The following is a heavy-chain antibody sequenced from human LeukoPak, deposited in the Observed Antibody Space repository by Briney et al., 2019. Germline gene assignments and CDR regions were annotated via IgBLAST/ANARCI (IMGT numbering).Heavy chain of an antibody. CDR2: ISSSSSSI. J-gene: IGHJ4*02. D-gene: IGHD3-16*02. Sequence: GGSLRLSCAASGFTFSSYGMNWVRQAPGKGLEWVSSISSSSSSIYYADSVKGRFTISRDNAKNSLYLQMNSLRAEDTAVYYCARTTYDYVWGSYPPDYWGQGTLVTVSS. CDR3: ARTTYDYVWGSYPPDY. CDR1: GFTFSSYG. V-gene: IGHV3-21*01.